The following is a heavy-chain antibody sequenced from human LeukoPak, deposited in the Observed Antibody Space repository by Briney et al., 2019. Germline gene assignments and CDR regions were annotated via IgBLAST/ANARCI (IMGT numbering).Heavy chain of an antibody. CDR2: INTYNGNT. J-gene: IGHJ4*02. V-gene: IGHV1-18*01. Sequence: GASVKVSCKASGYTFTSYAISWVRRAPGQGLEWMGWINTYNGNTNYAQKLQGRVTMTTDTSTSTAYMDLRSLRSDDTAVYYCARDPSLIVGATISFFDYWGQGTLVTVSS. D-gene: IGHD1-26*01. CDR1: GYTFTSYA. CDR3: ARDPSLIVGATISFFDY.